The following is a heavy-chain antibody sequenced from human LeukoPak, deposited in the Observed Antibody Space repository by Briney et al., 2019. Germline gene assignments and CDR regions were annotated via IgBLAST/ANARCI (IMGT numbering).Heavy chain of an antibody. V-gene: IGHV1-2*02. Sequence: GASVKVSCKASGYTFTGYYMHWVRQAPGQGLEWMGWINPNSGGANYAQKFQGRVTMTRDASISTAYMELSRLRSDDTAVYYCARLRNYGSGSPTDVWGKGTTVTISS. J-gene: IGHJ6*04. CDR3: ARLRNYGSGSPTDV. CDR1: GYTFTGYY. CDR2: INPNSGGA. D-gene: IGHD3-10*01.